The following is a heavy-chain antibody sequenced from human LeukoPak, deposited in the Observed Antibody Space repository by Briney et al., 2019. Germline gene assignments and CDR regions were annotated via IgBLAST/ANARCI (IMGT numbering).Heavy chain of an antibody. V-gene: IGHV4-39*07. CDR2: IYYSGST. D-gene: IGHD6-13*01. CDR1: GGSISSSSYY. J-gene: IGHJ4*02. CDR3: ASCSSSWTKYYFDY. Sequence: PSETLSLTCTVSGGSISSSSYYWGWIRQPPGKGLEWIGSIYYSGSTYYNPSLKSRVTISVDTSKNQFSLKLSSVTAADTAVYYCASCSSSWTKYYFDYWGQGALVTVSS.